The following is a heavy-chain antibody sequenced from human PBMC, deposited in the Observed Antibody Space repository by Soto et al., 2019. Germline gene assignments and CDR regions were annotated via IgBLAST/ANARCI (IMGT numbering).Heavy chain of an antibody. CDR3: ARGSTSDPRYYYYGMDV. J-gene: IGHJ6*02. CDR2: IIPIFGTA. CDR1: GGTFSSYA. D-gene: IGHD6-6*01. V-gene: IGHV1-69*13. Sequence: VASVKVSCKASGGTFSSYAISWVRQAPGQGLEWMGGIIPIFGTANYAQKFQGRVTITADESTSTAYMELSSLRSEDTAVYYCARGSTSDPRYYYYGMDVWGQGTTVTVS.